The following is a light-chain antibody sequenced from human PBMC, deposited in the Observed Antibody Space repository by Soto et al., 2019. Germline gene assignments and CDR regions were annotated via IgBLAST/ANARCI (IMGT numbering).Light chain of an antibody. CDR2: AAS. CDR3: QQLISYPLT. V-gene: IGKV1-9*01. Sequence: DIQLTQSPSFLSASVGDRVTITCRASQGISSYLAWYQQKPGKAPKLLIYAASTLHSGVPSRFSGSGSGTEFTLTINSLQPEDFATYYCQQLISYPLTFGGGTKVEIK. CDR1: QGISSY. J-gene: IGKJ4*01.